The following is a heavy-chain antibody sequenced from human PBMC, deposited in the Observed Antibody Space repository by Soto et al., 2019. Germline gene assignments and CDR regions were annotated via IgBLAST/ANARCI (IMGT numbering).Heavy chain of an antibody. CDR2: INPSGGST. Sequence: ASVKVSCKASGGTFSSYAISWVRQAPGQGLEWMGIINPSGGSTSYAQKFQGRVTMTRDTSTSTVYMELSSLRSEDTAVYYCASWHTAMVTDYYYYYGMDVWGQGTTVTVSS. J-gene: IGHJ6*02. V-gene: IGHV1-46*01. D-gene: IGHD5-18*01. CDR3: ASWHTAMVTDYYYYYGMDV. CDR1: GGTFSSYA.